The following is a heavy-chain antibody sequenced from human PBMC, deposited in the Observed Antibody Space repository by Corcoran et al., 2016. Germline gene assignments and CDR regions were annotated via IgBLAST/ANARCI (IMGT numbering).Heavy chain of an antibody. CDR2: IIPIFDTT. V-gene: IGHV1-69*01. J-gene: IGHJ6*02. CDR1: GGTFNNYA. Sequence: QVQLLQSGAEVKKPGSSVKVSCTASGGTFNNYAISWVRQAPGQGLEWMGGIIPIFDTTNYAQKFQGRVTITADESTSTAYMEVRSLRSEDAAVYYCARGADCSSAKCHSRVFYEMDVWGQGTTVTVSS. D-gene: IGHD2-2*01. CDR3: ARGADCSSAKCHSRVFYEMDV.